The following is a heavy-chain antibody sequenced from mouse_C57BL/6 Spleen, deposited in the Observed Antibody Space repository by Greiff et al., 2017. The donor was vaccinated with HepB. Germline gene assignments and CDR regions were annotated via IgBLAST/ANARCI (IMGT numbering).Heavy chain of an antibody. Sequence: VQLQQSGAELVKPGASVKISCKASGYTFSSYWMNWVKQTPGKGLEWIGQIYPGDGDTNYNEKFKGKATLTADKSSSTAYMQLSSLTSEDSAVYYCARTNYDSNGGFAYWGQGTLVTVSA. V-gene: IGHV1-80*01. CDR2: IYPGDGDT. CDR3: ARTNYDSNGGFAY. D-gene: IGHD2-5*01. CDR1: GYTFSSYW. J-gene: IGHJ3*01.